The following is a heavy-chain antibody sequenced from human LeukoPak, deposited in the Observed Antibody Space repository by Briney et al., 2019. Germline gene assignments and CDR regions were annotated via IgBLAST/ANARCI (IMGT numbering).Heavy chain of an antibody. V-gene: IGHV4-39*01. Sequence: SETLSLTCTVSGGSISSSSYYWGWIRQPPGKGLEWIGSIYYSGSTYYNPSLKSRVTISVDTSKNQFSLQLNSVTPEDTAVYYCARSPGIAGLLRLDYWGQGTLVTVSS. J-gene: IGHJ4*02. CDR2: IYYSGST. D-gene: IGHD6-13*01. CDR3: ARSPGIAGLLRLDY. CDR1: GGSISSSSYY.